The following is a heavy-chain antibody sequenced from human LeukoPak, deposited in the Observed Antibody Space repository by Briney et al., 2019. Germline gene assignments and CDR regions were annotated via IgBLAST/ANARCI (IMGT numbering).Heavy chain of an antibody. CDR2: INLDGSEI. V-gene: IGHV3-7*03. J-gene: IGHJ4*02. CDR3: VRDRGYSTFDY. D-gene: IGHD3-22*01. Sequence: GGSLRLSCEASGFVFGHSWMSWVRQAPGKGLEWVANINLDGSEINYLDSLTGRLTISRDNAKDSLYLQMNGLRAEDTAVYFCVRDRGYSTFDYWGQGTLVTVTS. CDR1: GFVFGHSW.